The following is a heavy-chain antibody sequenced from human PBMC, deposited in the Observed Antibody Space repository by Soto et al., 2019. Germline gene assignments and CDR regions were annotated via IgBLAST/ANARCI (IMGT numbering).Heavy chain of an antibody. D-gene: IGHD2-2*01. J-gene: IGHJ4*02. V-gene: IGHV4-4*02. CDR3: ARVISSREEYFDY. Sequence: QVQLQESGPGLVKPSGTLSLTCAVSGDSISDSRWWSWVRQPPGKGLEWIGEISHSGNTNYNPSLKSRVTMSIDKAKNQFSLNLTSVTAADTAVYYCARVISSREEYFDYWGQGTLVTVSP. CDR1: GDSISDSRW. CDR2: ISHSGNT.